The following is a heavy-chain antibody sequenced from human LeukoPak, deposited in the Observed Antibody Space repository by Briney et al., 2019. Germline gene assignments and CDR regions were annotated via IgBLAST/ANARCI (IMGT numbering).Heavy chain of an antibody. CDR2: INPNSGGT. CDR3: AKGMQLGNDY. D-gene: IGHD6-13*01. V-gene: IGHV1-2*02. Sequence: GASVKVSCKASGYTFTGYYMHWVRQAPGQGLEWMGWINPNSGGTNYAQKSQGRVTMTRDTSISTAYMELSRLRSDDTAVYYCAKGMQLGNDYWGQGTLVTVSS. J-gene: IGHJ4*02. CDR1: GYTFTGYY.